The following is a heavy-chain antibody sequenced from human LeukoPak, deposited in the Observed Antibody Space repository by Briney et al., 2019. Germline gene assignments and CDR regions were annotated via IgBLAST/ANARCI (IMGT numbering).Heavy chain of an antibody. D-gene: IGHD1-20*01. CDR3: ARGPNWNYYYYGADV. J-gene: IGHJ6*02. V-gene: IGHV4-4*07. CDR1: GDSVTNYY. CDR2: IYTDKNT. Sequence: SETLSLTCTVSGDSVTNYYWSWIRQPPGKGLEWIGRIYTDKNTKYNPSLKSRVTMSVDAHKNQFSLKLSSVTAADTAVHYCARGPNWNYYYYGADVWGQGTTVPASS.